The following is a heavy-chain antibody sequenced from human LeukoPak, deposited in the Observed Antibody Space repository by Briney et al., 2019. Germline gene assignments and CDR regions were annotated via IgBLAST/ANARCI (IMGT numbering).Heavy chain of an antibody. J-gene: IGHJ4*02. CDR2: ISNNGGYT. CDR1: GFTFSSSA. Sequence: PGGSMRLSCAASGFTFSSSAMSWVRQAPGKGLEWVSAISNNGGYTYYADSVQGQFTISRDNSKSTLCLQMNSLRAEDTAVYFCASEYNIGGFDYWGQGTLVTVSS. D-gene: IGHD6-19*01. CDR3: ASEYNIGGFDY. V-gene: IGHV3-23*01.